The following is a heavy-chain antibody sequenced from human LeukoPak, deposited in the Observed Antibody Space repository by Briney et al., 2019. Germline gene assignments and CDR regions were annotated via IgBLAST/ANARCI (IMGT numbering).Heavy chain of an antibody. CDR1: GGSISSYY. D-gene: IGHD3-22*01. V-gene: IGHV4-59*01. CDR2: IYYSGST. CDR3: ARDTYYYDSSGYPVGYFDY. J-gene: IGHJ4*02. Sequence: KPSETLSLTCTVSGGSISSYYWSWIRQPPGKGLEWIGYIYYSGSTNYNPSLKSRVTISVDTSKNQFSLRLSSVTAADTAVYYCARDTYYYDSSGYPVGYFDYWSQGTLVTVSS.